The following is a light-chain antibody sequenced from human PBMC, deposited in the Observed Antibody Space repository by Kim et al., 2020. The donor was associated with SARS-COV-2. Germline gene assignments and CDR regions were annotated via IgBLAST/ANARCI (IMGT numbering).Light chain of an antibody. Sequence: IVMTQTPLSLSVTPGQPASISCKSSQSLLHSDGETYLYWYLQKPGQSPQLLIYKVSSRFSGVPDRFSGSGSGTDVTLTISRVEAEDVGVYYCMQGIHRPLTFGGGTKLEI. J-gene: IGKJ4*01. CDR1: QSLLHSDGETY. V-gene: IGKV2-29*02. CDR2: KVS. CDR3: MQGIHRPLT.